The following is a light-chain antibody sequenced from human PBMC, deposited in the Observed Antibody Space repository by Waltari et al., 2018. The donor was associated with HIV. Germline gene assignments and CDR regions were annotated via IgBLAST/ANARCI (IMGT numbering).Light chain of an antibody. CDR3: QQYGRSLWT. CDR1: QSVGANY. Sequence: EIVLTQAPDTLSMSQGDRATLSCRASQSVGANYLVWYQQKLGQAPRLVKYATSSRATCVPDRFTGSGSGTAFTLPISRLEPEDSAVYFCQQYGRSLWTFGQGTRVEVK. V-gene: IGKV3-20*01. CDR2: ATS. J-gene: IGKJ1*01.